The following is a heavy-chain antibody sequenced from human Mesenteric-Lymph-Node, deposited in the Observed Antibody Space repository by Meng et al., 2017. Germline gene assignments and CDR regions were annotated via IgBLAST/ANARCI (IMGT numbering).Heavy chain of an antibody. Sequence: SETLSLTCTVSGDSISSYYWNWIRQPPGKGLEWIGHIHYSGTTNYKSSFQSRVTISIDTSKNQFSLKLSSVTAADTAVYYCARGRDLYCSSVSCPNWFDPWGQGTLVTVSS. V-gene: IGHV4-59*01. CDR2: IHYSGTT. D-gene: IGHD2-2*01. CDR3: ARGRDLYCSSVSCPNWFDP. CDR1: GDSISSYY. J-gene: IGHJ5*02.